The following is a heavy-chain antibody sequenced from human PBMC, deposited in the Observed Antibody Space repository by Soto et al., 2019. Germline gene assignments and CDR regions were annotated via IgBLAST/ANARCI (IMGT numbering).Heavy chain of an antibody. Sequence: GGSLRLSCEASGFTFSGYWMSWVRQAPGKGLEWVADIKHDGSVQYYVDSVKGRLTISRDNAKKLLYLQMNGLRAEDTALYYCARAPYSNGWYRFDPWGQGTLVTVSS. V-gene: IGHV3-7*03. CDR1: GFTFSGYW. CDR2: IKHDGSVQ. J-gene: IGHJ5*02. CDR3: ARAPYSNGWYRFDP. D-gene: IGHD6-19*01.